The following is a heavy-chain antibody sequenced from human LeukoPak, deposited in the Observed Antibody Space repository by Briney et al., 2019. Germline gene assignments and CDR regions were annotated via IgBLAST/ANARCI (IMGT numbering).Heavy chain of an antibody. CDR2: ISAYNGNT. CDR3: ARERFSCHAFDI. J-gene: IGHJ3*02. V-gene: IGHV1-18*01. Sequence: ASVKVSCKASGYTFTSYGISWVRQAPGQGLEWTGWISAYNGNTNYAQKLQGRVTMTTDTSTSTAYMELRSLRPDDTAVYYCARERFSCHAFDIWGQGTMVTVPS. CDR1: GYTFTSYG.